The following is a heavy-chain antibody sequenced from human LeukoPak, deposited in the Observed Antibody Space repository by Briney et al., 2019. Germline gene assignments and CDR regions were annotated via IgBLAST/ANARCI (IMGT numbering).Heavy chain of an antibody. CDR3: ARAVGWARFDY. CDR2: INSDGSST. D-gene: IGHD6-19*01. J-gene: IGHJ4*02. CDR1: GFTFSSYW. Sequence: GGSLRFSCAASGFTFSSYWMHWVRQAPGKGLVWVSRINSDGSSTSYADSVKGRFTISRDNAKNTLYLQMNSLRAEDTAVYYCARAVGWARFDYWGQGTLVTVSS. V-gene: IGHV3-74*01.